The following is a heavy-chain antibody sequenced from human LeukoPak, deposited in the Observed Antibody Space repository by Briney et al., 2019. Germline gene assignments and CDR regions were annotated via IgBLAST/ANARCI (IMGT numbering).Heavy chain of an antibody. D-gene: IGHD2-2*01. Sequence: EASVKVSCKASGYTFTSYGISWVRQAPGQGLEWMGWISAYNGNTNYAQKLQGRVTMTTDTSTSTAYMELRSLRSDDTAVYYCARESYCSSTSCLSYYYYGMDVWGQGTTVTVSS. CDR2: ISAYNGNT. CDR1: GYTFTSYG. CDR3: ARESYCSSTSCLSYYYYGMDV. J-gene: IGHJ6*02. V-gene: IGHV1-18*01.